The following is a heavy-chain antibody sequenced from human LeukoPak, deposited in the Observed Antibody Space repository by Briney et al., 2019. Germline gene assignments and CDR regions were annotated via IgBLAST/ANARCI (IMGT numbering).Heavy chain of an antibody. V-gene: IGHV3-49*04. Sequence: GGSLRLSCSTSGFRFADFPMAWVRQAPGKGREWVGYIRAKAYGGTAEYGPSVKGRFFVSRDDAKGIAYLQMNSLKSEDTAVYYCTRGSGRLEYWGQGTLVSVSP. CDR2: IRAKAYGGTA. J-gene: IGHJ4*02. CDR3: TRGSGRLEY. D-gene: IGHD1-26*01. CDR1: GFRFADFP.